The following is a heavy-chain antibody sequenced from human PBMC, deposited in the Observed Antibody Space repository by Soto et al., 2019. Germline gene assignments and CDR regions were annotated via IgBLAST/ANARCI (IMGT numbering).Heavy chain of an antibody. CDR1: GFTFSNAW. CDR3: TTVSYITSIIVRFDY. V-gene: IGHV3-15*07. D-gene: IGHD3-22*01. J-gene: IGHJ4*01. Sequence: GGSPRLSCAASGFTFSNAWINWVRQAPGKGLEWVGRVKSKNDGGTTDFAAPVKGRFAISRDDSKNMVYLEMNSLQTEVTAIYYCTTVSYITSIIVRFDYWGHGTLVTVSS. CDR2: VKSKNDGGTT.